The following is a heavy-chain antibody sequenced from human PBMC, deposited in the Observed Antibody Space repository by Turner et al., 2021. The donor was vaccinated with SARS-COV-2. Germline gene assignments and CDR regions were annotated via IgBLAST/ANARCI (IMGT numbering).Heavy chain of an antibody. Sequence: QVQLVESGGGVVQPGGSLRLSCAASGFTFSSYAMHWVRQAPGKGLEWVALISYDGSNKYYADSVKGRFTISRDNSKNTLYLQMNSLRAEDTAVYYCARAVGSSTSPWGQGTLVTVSS. CDR1: GFTFSSYA. D-gene: IGHD2-2*01. CDR3: ARAVGSSTSP. J-gene: IGHJ5*02. V-gene: IGHV3-30-3*01. CDR2: ISYDGSNK.